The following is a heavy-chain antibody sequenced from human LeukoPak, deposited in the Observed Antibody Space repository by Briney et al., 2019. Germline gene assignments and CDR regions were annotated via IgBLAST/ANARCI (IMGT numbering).Heavy chain of an antibody. J-gene: IGHJ4*02. CDR1: GFTFSSYS. Sequence: PGGSLRLSCAASGFTFSSYSMNWVRQAPGKGLEWVSSISSSSSYIYYADSVKGRFTISRDNSKNTLYLQMNRLRAEDTAVYYCAKDSEVDFWSGVIDYWGQGTLVTVSS. CDR2: ISSSSSYI. CDR3: AKDSEVDFWSGVIDY. D-gene: IGHD3-3*01. V-gene: IGHV3-21*01.